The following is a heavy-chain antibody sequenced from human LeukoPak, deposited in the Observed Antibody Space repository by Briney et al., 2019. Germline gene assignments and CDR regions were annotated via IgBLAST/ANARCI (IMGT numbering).Heavy chain of an antibody. D-gene: IGHD1-7*01. CDR2: IDYDGTTT. V-gene: IGHV3-74*01. CDR3: ARATAFQFMGTYVS. CDR1: GFTFGTYW. J-gene: IGHJ5*02. Sequence: GGSLRLSCAASGFTFGTYWMHWVRQAPGKGLVWVSRIDYDGTTTNYADSVKGRFTISRDNARNTVYLQMNSLRAEDTAVYFCARATAFQFMGTYVSWGQGTLVTVSS.